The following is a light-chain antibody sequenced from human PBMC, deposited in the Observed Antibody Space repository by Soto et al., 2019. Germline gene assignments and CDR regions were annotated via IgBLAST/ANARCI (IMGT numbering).Light chain of an antibody. Sequence: EVVLTQSPGTLSLSPGERATLSCRASQSVTSASLAWYQQKPGQAPRLLIYGTSTRATGIPDRFSGSGSGTDFTLTISRLETEDVAVYYCQQYSGSPFNLGPGTKVDIK. CDR2: GTS. V-gene: IGKV3-20*01. J-gene: IGKJ3*01. CDR3: QQYSGSPFN. CDR1: QSVTSAS.